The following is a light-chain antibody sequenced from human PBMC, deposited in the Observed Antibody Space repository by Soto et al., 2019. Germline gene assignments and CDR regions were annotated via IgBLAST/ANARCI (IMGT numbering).Light chain of an antibody. V-gene: IGKV1-5*01. CDR3: QQYNSYST. J-gene: IGKJ1*01. CDR2: DAS. CDR1: QSISSW. Sequence: DIQITQSPSTLSSSVGDRGTITFRASQSISSWLAWYQQKPGKAPKLLIYDASSLESGVPSRFSGSGSGTEFTLTISSLQPDDFATYYCQQYNSYSTFGQGTKVDI.